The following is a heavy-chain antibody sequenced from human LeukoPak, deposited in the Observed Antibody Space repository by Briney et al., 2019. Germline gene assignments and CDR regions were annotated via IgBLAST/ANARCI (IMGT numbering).Heavy chain of an antibody. D-gene: IGHD1-26*01. J-gene: IGHJ3*02. CDR2: ISYDGSNK. CDR1: GFTFSSYG. Sequence: GSLRLSCAASGFTFSSYGMHWVRQAPGKGLEWVAVISYDGSNKYYADSVKGRFTISRDNSKNTLYLQMNSLRAEDTAVYYCAKEGGRQWELLASAFDIWGQGTMVTVSS. CDR3: AKEGGRQWELLASAFDI. V-gene: IGHV3-30*18.